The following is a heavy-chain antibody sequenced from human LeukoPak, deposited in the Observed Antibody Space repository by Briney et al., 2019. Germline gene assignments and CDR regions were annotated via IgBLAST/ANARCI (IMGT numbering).Heavy chain of an antibody. CDR3: ARDRGDYYDSSAWGLDP. V-gene: IGHV3-11*01. D-gene: IGHD3-22*01. CDR1: GFTFSDYY. CDR2: ISSSGNTI. Sequence: PGGSLRLSCAASGFTFSDYYMSWIRQAPGKGLEWVSYISSSGNTIYYADSVKGRFTISRDNAKNSLYLQMNSLRAEDTAVYYCARDRGDYYDSSAWGLDPWGQGTLVTVSS. J-gene: IGHJ5*02.